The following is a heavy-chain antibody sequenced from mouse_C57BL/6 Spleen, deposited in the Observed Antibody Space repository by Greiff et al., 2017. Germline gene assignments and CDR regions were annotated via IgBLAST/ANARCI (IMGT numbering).Heavy chain of an antibody. CDR3: AGGSSPYWYFDV. Sequence: VQLQQSGPELVKPGASVKMSCKASGYTFTDYNMHWVKQSHGKSLEWIGYINPNNGGTSYNQKFKGKATLTVNKSSSTAYMELRSLTSEDSAVYYCAGGSSPYWYFDVWGTGTTVTVSS. J-gene: IGHJ1*03. CDR1: GYTFTDYN. CDR2: INPNNGGT. D-gene: IGHD1-1*01. V-gene: IGHV1-22*01.